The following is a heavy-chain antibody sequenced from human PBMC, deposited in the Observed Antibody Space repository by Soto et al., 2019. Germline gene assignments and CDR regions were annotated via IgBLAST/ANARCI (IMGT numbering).Heavy chain of an antibody. V-gene: IGHV3-23*01. CDR1: GFTFSSYA. J-gene: IGHJ4*02. CDR2: ISGSGGST. CDR3: AKDPNSGSYFSHIS. Sequence: PGGSLRLSCAASGFTFSSYAMSWVRQAPGKGLEWVSAISGSGGSTYYADSVKGRFTISRDNSKNTLYLRMNSLRAEDTAVYYCAKDPNSGSYFSHISWAQRTLVTVSS. D-gene: IGHD1-26*01.